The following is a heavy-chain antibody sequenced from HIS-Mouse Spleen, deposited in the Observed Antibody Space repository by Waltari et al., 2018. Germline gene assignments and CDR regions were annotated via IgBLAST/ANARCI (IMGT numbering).Heavy chain of an antibody. V-gene: IGHV4-59*12. CDR1: GGSISSYY. CDR2: IYYSGST. Sequence: QVQLQESGPGLVKPSETLSPTCTVSGGSISSYYWSWIRQPPGKGLEWIGYIYYSGSTNYNPSLKSRVTISVDTSKNQFSLKLSSVTAADTAVYYCAREIPYSSSWYDWYFDLWGRGTLVTVSS. CDR3: AREIPYSSSWYDWYFDL. J-gene: IGHJ2*01. D-gene: IGHD6-13*01.